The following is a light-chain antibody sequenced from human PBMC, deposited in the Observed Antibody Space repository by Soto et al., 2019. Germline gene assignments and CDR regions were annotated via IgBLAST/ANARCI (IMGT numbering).Light chain of an antibody. Sequence: QSVLTQPPSASGTPGQRVTISCSGSSSNIGSNTVNWYQQLPGTAPKLLIYSNNQRPSGVPDRFSGSKSGTSASLAISVLKSEDEADYYCAAWDDSLNGSYVFGTGTKVTVL. CDR2: SNN. J-gene: IGLJ1*01. V-gene: IGLV1-44*01. CDR3: AAWDDSLNGSYV. CDR1: SSNIGSNT.